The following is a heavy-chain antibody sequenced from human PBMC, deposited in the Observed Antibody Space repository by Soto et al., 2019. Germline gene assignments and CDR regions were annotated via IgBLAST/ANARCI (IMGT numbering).Heavy chain of an antibody. CDR2: IYWDDDK. CDR3: ALILGYCSGGSCYVDP. CDR1: GFSLSTSGVG. D-gene: IGHD2-15*01. J-gene: IGHJ5*02. V-gene: IGHV2-5*02. Sequence: QITLKESGPTLVKPTQTLTLTCTFSGFSLSTSGVGVGWIRQPPGKALEWLALIYWDDDKRYSPSLKSRFTITKDTSKNQVVLTMTNMDPVDTATYYCALILGYCSGGSCYVDPWGQGTLVTVSS.